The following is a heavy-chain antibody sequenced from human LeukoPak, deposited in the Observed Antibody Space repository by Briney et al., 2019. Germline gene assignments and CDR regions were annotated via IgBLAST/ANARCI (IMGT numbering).Heavy chain of an antibody. J-gene: IGHJ5*01. CDR2: ISADGADT. V-gene: IGHV3-23*01. Sequence: GGALRLSWAASACTFSNFAMTWVRQAPGKGLEWVSSISADGADTYYADSVKGRFTISRDNSKNTLYLQMFSLRAEDTAVYFCASAEGDSWGQGTLVTVSS. CDR3: ASAEGDS. CDR1: ACTFSNFA.